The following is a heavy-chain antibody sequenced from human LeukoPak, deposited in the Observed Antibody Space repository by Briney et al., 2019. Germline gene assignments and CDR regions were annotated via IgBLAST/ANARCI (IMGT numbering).Heavy chain of an antibody. V-gene: IGHV3-23*01. CDR1: GFSFSSYA. CDR3: AKDGFLLWRCAFDI. Sequence: GASLSSSYAAAGFSFSSYAVSWVRKAPGKGLEWVSAISGSGGSTYYTDSVRGRFTISRDNSKNTLWLQMNSLRAEDTAVYYCAKDGFLLWRCAFDIWGQGTMVSVSS. CDR2: ISGSGGST. D-gene: IGHD2-21*01. J-gene: IGHJ3*02.